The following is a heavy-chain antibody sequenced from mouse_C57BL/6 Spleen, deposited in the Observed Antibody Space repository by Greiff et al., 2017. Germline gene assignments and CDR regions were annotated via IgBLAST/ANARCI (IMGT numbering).Heavy chain of an antibody. V-gene: IGHV1-52*01. CDR1: GYTFTSYW. Sequence: VQLQQSGAELVRPGSSVKLSCKASGYTFTSYWMHWVKQRPIQGLEWIGNIDPSDSETHYNQKFKDKATLTVDKSSSTAYMQLSSLTSEDSAVYYCARAYYYGSSLWYFDVWGTGTTVTVSS. J-gene: IGHJ1*03. D-gene: IGHD1-1*01. CDR2: IDPSDSET. CDR3: ARAYYYGSSLWYFDV.